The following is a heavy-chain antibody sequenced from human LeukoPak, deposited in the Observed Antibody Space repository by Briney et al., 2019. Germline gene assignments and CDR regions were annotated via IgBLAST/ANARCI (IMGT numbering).Heavy chain of an antibody. V-gene: IGHV4-34*08. D-gene: IGHD3-10*01. CDR1: GFTFSSYA. CDR3: AKQSYGSGSYLWGAPGDY. J-gene: IGHJ4*02. CDR2: INHSGST. Sequence: GSLRLSCAASGFTFSSYAMSWVRQPPGKGLEWIGEINHSGSTNYNPSLKSRVTISVDTSKNQFSLKLSSVTAADTAVYYCAKQSYGSGSYLWGAPGDYWGQGTLVTVSS.